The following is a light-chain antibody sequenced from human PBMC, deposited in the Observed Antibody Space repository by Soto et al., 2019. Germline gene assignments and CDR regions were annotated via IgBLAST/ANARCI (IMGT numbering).Light chain of an antibody. CDR1: QSISSY. J-gene: IGKJ1*01. CDR2: AAS. CDR3: QQSYSTPPWT. Sequence: DIQMTQSPSSLSASVGDRVTITCRASQSISSYLNWYQQKPGKAPQLLIYAASSLQSGVPSRFSGSGSGTDFTLTISSLPPEDFATYYCQQSYSTPPWTFGQGTKVEIK. V-gene: IGKV1-39*01.